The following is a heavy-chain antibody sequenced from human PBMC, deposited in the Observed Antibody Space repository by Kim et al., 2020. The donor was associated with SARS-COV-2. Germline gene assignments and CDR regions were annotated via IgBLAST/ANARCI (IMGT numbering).Heavy chain of an antibody. Sequence: GGSLRLSCAASGFILDNYAMHWVRQAPGKGLEWVSGINWNSGSVGYADSVKGRFTISRDNTKNSLYLQMNSLRPEDTALYYCAKSLGSNEILFEFDYWGQGTAVTVSS. CDR3: AKSLGSNEILFEFDY. CDR1: GFILDNYA. CDR2: INWNSGSV. V-gene: IGHV3-9*01. J-gene: IGHJ4*02. D-gene: IGHD3-16*01.